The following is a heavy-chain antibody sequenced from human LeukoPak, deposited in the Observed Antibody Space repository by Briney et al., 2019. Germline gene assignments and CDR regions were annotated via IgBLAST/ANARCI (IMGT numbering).Heavy chain of an antibody. V-gene: IGHV3-11*04. CDR3: AREDVTCAFDI. D-gene: IGHD3-16*01. J-gene: IGHJ3*02. CDR1: GFTFSDYY. CDR2: ISSSGSTI. Sequence: GGSLRLSCAASGFTFSDYYMSWIRQAPGEGLEWVPYISSSGSTIYYADSVKGRFTISRDNAKNSLYLQMNSLRAEDTAVYYCAREDVTCAFDIWGQGTMVTVSS.